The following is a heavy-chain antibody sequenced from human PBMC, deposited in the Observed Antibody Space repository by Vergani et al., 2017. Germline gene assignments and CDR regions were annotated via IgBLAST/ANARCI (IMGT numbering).Heavy chain of an antibody. V-gene: IGHV3-23*01. Sequence: EVQLLESGGGLVQPGGSLRLSCAASGFTFSSYAMSWVRQAPGKGLEWVSAISGSGGSTYYADSVKGRFTISRDNAKNSRYRQMNSLRAEDTAVYYCARDPAKECSSTSCYAGFVDYWGQGTLVTVSS. J-gene: IGHJ4*02. CDR1: GFTFSSYA. CDR3: ARDPAKECSSTSCYAGFVDY. CDR2: ISGSGGST. D-gene: IGHD2-2*01.